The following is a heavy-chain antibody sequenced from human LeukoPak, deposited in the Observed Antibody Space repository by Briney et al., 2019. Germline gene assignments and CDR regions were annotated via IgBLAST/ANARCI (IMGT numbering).Heavy chain of an antibody. J-gene: IGHJ4*02. CDR2: IKQDGSEK. CDR1: GFTFSSYY. CDR3: ARDQGGYGTFDY. D-gene: IGHD5-12*01. Sequence: GGSLRLSCAVSGFTFSSYYMSWVRQDPGKGLEWVANIKQDGSEKYYVDSVKGRFTISRDNAKNSLYLQMNSLRVDDTAVYYCARDQGGYGTFDYWGQGSLVTVSS. V-gene: IGHV3-7*01.